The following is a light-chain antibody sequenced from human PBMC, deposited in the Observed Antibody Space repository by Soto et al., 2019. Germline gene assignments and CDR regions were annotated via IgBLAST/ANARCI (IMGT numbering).Light chain of an antibody. CDR2: DAS. Sequence: EIVMTQSPATLSVSPGERATLSCRASQSVRSNLAWYQQKPGQAPRLLIYDASTRATGIPVRFSGSGSGTEFTLTISSLQPEDFAVYYCQKYYNWPLTFGGGTKVDIK. CDR1: QSVRSN. CDR3: QKYYNWPLT. J-gene: IGKJ4*01. V-gene: IGKV3-15*01.